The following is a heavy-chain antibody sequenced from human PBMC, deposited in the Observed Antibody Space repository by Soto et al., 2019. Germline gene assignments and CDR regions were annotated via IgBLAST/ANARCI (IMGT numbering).Heavy chain of an antibody. Sequence: GGSLRLSCAASGFTFSSYAMHWVRQAPGKGLEWVAVISYDGSNKYYADSVKGRFTISRDNSKNTLYLQMNSLRAEDTAVYYCARDGVRLGELSSYNWFDPWGQGTLVTVSS. V-gene: IGHV3-30-3*01. CDR1: GFTFSSYA. CDR3: ARDGVRLGELSSYNWFDP. D-gene: IGHD3-16*02. CDR2: ISYDGSNK. J-gene: IGHJ5*02.